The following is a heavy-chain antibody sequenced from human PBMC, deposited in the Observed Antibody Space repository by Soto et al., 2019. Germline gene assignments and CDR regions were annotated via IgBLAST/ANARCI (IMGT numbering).Heavy chain of an antibody. CDR3: ARDGSSADYGA. CDR1: GGSFSRNA. V-gene: IGHV1-69*13. CDR2: IIPMFPTT. D-gene: IGHD3-10*01. Sequence: ASVKVSCKASGGSFSRNAIHWVRQAPGQGLEWMGGIIPMFPTTNYAQKFKGRVTITADESTTTAFMELRSLRSEDTAIYYCARDGSSADYGAWGQGTLVTVSS. J-gene: IGHJ5*02.